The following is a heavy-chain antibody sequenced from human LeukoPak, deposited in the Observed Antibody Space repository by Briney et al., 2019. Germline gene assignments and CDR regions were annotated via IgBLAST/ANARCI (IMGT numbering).Heavy chain of an antibody. J-gene: IGHJ3*02. D-gene: IGHD6-19*01. CDR3: ARDHAHYSSGWGDAFDI. CDR1: GGSISSSSYY. CDR2: IYYSGST. Sequence: SETLSLTCTVSGGSISSSSYYWGWIRQPPGKGLEWIGSIYYSGSTYYNPSLKSRVTISVDTCKNQFSLKLSSVTAADTAVYYCARDHAHYSSGWGDAFDIWGQGTMVTVSS. V-gene: IGHV4-39*07.